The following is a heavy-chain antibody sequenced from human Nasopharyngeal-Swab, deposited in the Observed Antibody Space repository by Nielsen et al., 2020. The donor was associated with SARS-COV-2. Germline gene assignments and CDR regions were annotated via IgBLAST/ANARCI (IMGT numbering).Heavy chain of an antibody. CDR1: GFSVSSNY. D-gene: IGHD3-10*01. Sequence: GGSLRLSCAASGFSVSSNYMSCVRQVPGKGLEWVSVIYSGGSTYYADSVKGRFTISRDNSKNTLYLQMNNLRAEDTAVYYCARGNMVRGVIAWGPGTLVTVSS. J-gene: IGHJ4*01. CDR2: IYSGGST. V-gene: IGHV3-53*01. CDR3: ARGNMVRGVIA.